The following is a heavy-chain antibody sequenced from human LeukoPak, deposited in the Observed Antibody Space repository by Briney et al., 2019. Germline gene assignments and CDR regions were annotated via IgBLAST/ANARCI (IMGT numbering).Heavy chain of an antibody. CDR3: ARGRGYYFDNPFDC. D-gene: IGHD3-22*01. Sequence: SETLSLTCTVSDGSMSRDYWSWIRQPPGKGLEWIGYVDYTGSTNYNPSLESRVTISVDTSKNQFSLRPRSVTAADTAVYYCARGRGYYFDNPFDCWGQGTLVTVSS. CDR1: DGSMSRDY. J-gene: IGHJ4*02. CDR2: VDYTGST. V-gene: IGHV4-59*12.